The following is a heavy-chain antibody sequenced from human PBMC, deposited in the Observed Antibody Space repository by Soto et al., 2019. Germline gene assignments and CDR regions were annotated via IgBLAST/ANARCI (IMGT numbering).Heavy chain of an antibody. J-gene: IGHJ6*02. CDR2: IIPIFGTA. CDR3: ARCAPGNYYYYGMDV. V-gene: IGHV1-69*12. CDR1: GGTFSSYA. Sequence: QVQLVQSGAEVKKPGSSVKVSCKASGGTFSSYAISWVRQAPGQGLEWMGGIIPIFGTANYAQKFQGRGTITADESTSTDYMELSSLRSEDTAVYYCARCAPGNYYYYGMDVWGQGTTVTVSS.